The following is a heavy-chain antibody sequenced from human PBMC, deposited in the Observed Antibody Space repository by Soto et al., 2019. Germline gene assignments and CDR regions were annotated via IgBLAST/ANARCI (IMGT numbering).Heavy chain of an antibody. CDR1: GFTFSSYA. Sequence: PGGSLRLSCAASGFTFSSYAMSWVRQAPGKGLEWVSAISGSGGSTYYADSVKGRFTISRDNSKNTLYLQMNSLRAEDTAVYYCAKDQTTGGLRYFDWLPSFDYWGQGTLVTVSS. D-gene: IGHD3-9*01. V-gene: IGHV3-23*01. CDR3: AKDQTTGGLRYFDWLPSFDY. J-gene: IGHJ4*02. CDR2: ISGSGGST.